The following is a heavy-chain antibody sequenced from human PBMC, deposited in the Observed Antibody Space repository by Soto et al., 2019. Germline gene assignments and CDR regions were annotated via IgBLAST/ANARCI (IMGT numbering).Heavy chain of an antibody. J-gene: IGHJ6*02. D-gene: IGHD6-19*01. V-gene: IGHV1-69*12. Sequence: QVQLLQSGAEVKKPGSSVRVSCEASGGTFRTYAISWVRQAPGQGLEWMGEIIPIFGKVNYAQKFQGRVTVTADESTTTVYMDLRGLTSEATDVYYCAKGAVAATPTSYYYYGMDVWGQGTTVTVS. CDR2: IIPIFGKV. CDR3: AKGAVAATPTSYYYYGMDV. CDR1: GGTFRTYA.